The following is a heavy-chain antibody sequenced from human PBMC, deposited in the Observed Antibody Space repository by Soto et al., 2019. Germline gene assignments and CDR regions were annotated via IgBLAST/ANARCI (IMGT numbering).Heavy chain of an antibody. CDR3: AKQGGKYGIRSFDP. Sequence: SETLSLTCTVSGGSISSGDYYWSWIRQPPGKGLEWIGYIYYSGSTYYNPSLKSRVTISLDTSKNQFSLKLSSVTAADTAVYYCAKQGGKYGIRSFDPWGQGTLVTVSS. D-gene: IGHD1-1*01. J-gene: IGHJ5*02. CDR1: GGSISSGDYY. V-gene: IGHV4-30-4*01. CDR2: IYYSGST.